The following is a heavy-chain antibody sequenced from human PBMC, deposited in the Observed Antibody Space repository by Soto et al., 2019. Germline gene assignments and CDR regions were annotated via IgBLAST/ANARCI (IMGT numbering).Heavy chain of an antibody. V-gene: IGHV1-69*12. CDR1: GGTFSSYA. J-gene: IGHJ6*02. D-gene: IGHD2-21*01. CDR3: ASTVGKTVVRDYYYYGMEV. CDR2: IIPIFGTA. Sequence: QVQLVQSGAEVKKLGSSVKGSCKASGGTFSSYAISWVRQAPGQGLEWMGGIIPIFGTANYAQKFQGRVTITADESTSTAYMELSSLRSEDTAVYSCASTVGKTVVRDYYYYGMEVWGHRTTVTVSS.